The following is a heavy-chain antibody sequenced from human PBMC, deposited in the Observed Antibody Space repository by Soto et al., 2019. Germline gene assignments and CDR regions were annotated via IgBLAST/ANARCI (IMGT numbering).Heavy chain of an antibody. CDR1: GLPFSASG. D-gene: IGHD1-26*01. J-gene: IGHJ5*02. V-gene: IGHV3-33*01. CDR2: IWSDGSKE. CDR3: ARDKGTTCLDT. Sequence: QAQLVESGGGVAQPGRSLRLSCAASGLPFSASGMHWVRQAPGKGLEWVAMIWSDGSKEYYADSVKGRFTITRDNSKNMIFLQMDSLRAEDTAVYYCARDKGTTCLDTWGQGNMVTVSS.